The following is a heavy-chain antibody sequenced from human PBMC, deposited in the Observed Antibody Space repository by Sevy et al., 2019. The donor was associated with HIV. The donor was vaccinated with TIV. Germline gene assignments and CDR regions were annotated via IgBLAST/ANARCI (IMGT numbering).Heavy chain of an antibody. CDR1: GFTFSSYG. Sequence: GGSLRLSCAASGFTFSSYGMHWVRQAPGKGLEWVAVISYDGSNKYYAESVKDRFTISRDNSKNTLYLQMNSLRAEDTAVYYCAKGYPITMIVVVGFVYRGQGTLVTVSS. D-gene: IGHD3-22*01. CDR3: AKGYPITMIVVVGFVY. V-gene: IGHV3-30*18. CDR2: ISYDGSNK. J-gene: IGHJ4*02.